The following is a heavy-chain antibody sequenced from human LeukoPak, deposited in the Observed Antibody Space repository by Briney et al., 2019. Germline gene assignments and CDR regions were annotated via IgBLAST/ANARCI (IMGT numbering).Heavy chain of an antibody. V-gene: IGHV1-2*02. CDR2: INPNSGGT. J-gene: IGHJ6*02. CDR3: ARGGDIVVVVAATPSIMDV. D-gene: IGHD2-15*01. Sequence: ASVKVSCKASGYTFTAYYMHWVRQAPGQGLEWMGWINPNSGGTNYAQKFQGRVTMTRDTSISTAYMELSRLRSDDTAVYYCARGGDIVVVVAATPSIMDVWGQGTTVTVSS. CDR1: GYTFTAYY.